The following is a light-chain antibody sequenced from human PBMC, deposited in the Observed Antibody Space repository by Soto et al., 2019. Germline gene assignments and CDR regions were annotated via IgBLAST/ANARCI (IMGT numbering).Light chain of an antibody. Sequence: QSGVTQEPSLTVSPGGTVTLTCASSTGAVTSGNYPSWFQQKPGQAPRTLIYTTDDKHSWTPARFSGSLLGGKAALTLSGVQPEDEAEYYCLLYYGGAHLVFGGGTKLTVL. V-gene: IGLV7-43*01. CDR3: LLYYGGAHLV. CDR1: TGAVTSGNY. J-gene: IGLJ3*02. CDR2: TTD.